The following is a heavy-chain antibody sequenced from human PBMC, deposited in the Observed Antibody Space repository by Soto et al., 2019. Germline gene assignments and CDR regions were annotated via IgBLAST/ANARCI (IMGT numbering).Heavy chain of an antibody. Sequence: EVRLVESGGGLVQPGGSLRLSCAASGITISNYPMSWVRQAPGKGLDWVSGISGSGDTTYYADSAKGRFTISKDISKNSLFLQLDSLRVEDSALSFCVKDDGGYPSTAPHWGQGTLVTVSP. CDR1: GITISNYP. D-gene: IGHD4-17*01. J-gene: IGHJ4*02. CDR2: ISGSGDTT. CDR3: VKDDGGYPSTAPH. V-gene: IGHV3-23*04.